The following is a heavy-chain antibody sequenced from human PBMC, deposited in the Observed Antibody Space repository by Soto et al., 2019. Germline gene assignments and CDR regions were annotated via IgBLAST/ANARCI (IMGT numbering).Heavy chain of an antibody. D-gene: IGHD3-22*01. CDR3: ARDRYSSGMGRWFDP. CDR1: GGSISNGGYY. CDR2: IYYSGST. Sequence: QVQLQESGPGLVKPSQTLSLTCTVSGGSISNGGYYWSWIRQHPGKGLEWIGYIYYSGSTYYNPSLKSRVTISVDTSKNQFSLKLSSVTAADTAVYYCARDRYSSGMGRWFDPWGQGTLVTVSS. J-gene: IGHJ5*02. V-gene: IGHV4-31*03.